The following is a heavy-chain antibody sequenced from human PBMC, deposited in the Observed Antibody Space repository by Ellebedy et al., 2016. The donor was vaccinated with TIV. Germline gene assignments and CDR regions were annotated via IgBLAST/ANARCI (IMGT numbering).Heavy chain of an antibody. V-gene: IGHV3-11*01. CDR3: ARDSYGSGSAFDI. CDR2: ISSSGSTI. CDR1: GFTFSDYY. D-gene: IGHD3-10*01. Sequence: GESLKISCAASGFTFSDYYMSWIRQAPGKGLEWVSYISSSGSTIYYADSVKGRFTISRDNAKNSLYLQMNSLRAEDTAVYYCARDSYGSGSAFDIWGQGTMVTVSS. J-gene: IGHJ3*02.